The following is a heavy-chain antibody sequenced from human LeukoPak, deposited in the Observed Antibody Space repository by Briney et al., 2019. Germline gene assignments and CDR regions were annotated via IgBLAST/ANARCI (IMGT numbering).Heavy chain of an antibody. D-gene: IGHD6-19*01. Sequence: GGSLRLSCAASGFTFNNYAMSWVRQAPGRGLEWVSAITGSGGSTYYADSVKGRFTISRDNSKNTLYLQMNSLRAEDTAVYYCAKGSSSGWPYYFDSWGQGTLVTVS. CDR1: GFTFNNYA. CDR2: ITGSGGST. V-gene: IGHV3-23*01. CDR3: AKGSSSGWPYYFDS. J-gene: IGHJ4*02.